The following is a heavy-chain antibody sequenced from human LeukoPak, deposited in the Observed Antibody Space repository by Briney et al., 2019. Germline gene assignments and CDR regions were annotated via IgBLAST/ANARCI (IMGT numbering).Heavy chain of an antibody. D-gene: IGHD2-2*01. CDR2: INSDGSST. J-gene: IGHJ4*02. V-gene: IGHV3-74*01. CDR1: GFTFSSYW. CDR3: ARAARVVPAAIDYFDY. Sequence: GGSLRLSCAASGFTFSSYWMHWVRQVPGKGLVWVSRINSDGSSTSYADSVKGRFTISRDNAKNTLYLQMNSLRAEDTAVYYCARAARVVPAAIDYFDYWGQGTLVTVSS.